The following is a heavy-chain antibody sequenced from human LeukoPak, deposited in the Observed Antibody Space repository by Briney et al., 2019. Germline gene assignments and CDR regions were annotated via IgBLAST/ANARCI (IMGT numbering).Heavy chain of an antibody. CDR3: ARYGSGSYFDY. CDR2: ISAYNGDT. V-gene: IGHV1-18*01. J-gene: IGHJ4*02. Sequence: ASVQVSCKTSGYIFAHNGISWVRQAPGQGPEWMGWISAYNGDTNYAQNFQGRVTMTRDTSTSTVYMELRSLRSDDTAVYYCARYGSGSYFDYWGQGTLVTVSS. CDR1: GYIFAHNG. D-gene: IGHD3-10*01.